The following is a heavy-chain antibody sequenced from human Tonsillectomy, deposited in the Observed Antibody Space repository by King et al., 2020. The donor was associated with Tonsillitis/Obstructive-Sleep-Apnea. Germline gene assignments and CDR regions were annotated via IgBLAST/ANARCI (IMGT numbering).Heavy chain of an antibody. V-gene: IGHV5-51*01. J-gene: IGHJ5*02. CDR2: IYPGDSDT. CDR3: AREGGQGVIPNWFDP. Sequence: QLVQSGVEVKKPGESLKISCKGSGYRFTSYWIGGVRQMPGKGLEFMGIIYPGDSDTRYSPSFQGQVTISADTSISTAYLQWSSLKASDSAMYYCAREGGQGVIPNWFDPWGQGTLVTVSS. D-gene: IGHD3-16*02. CDR1: GYRFTSYW.